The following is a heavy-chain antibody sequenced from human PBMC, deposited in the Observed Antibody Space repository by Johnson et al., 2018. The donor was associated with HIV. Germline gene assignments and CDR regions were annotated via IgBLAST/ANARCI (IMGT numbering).Heavy chain of an antibody. CDR1: GFSFSSYA. J-gene: IGHJ3*02. CDR2: ISYDGSNK. V-gene: IGHV3-30-3*02. CDR3: ARVSGMGAFDI. Sequence: QVQLVESGGGVVQPGRSLRISCAASGFSFSSYAMHWVRQAPGKGLEWVALISYDGSNKYYADSVKGRFTISRDNSKNTLYLQMNSLRPEATAVYYCARVSGMGAFDIWGQGTMVTVSS. D-gene: IGHD2-15*01.